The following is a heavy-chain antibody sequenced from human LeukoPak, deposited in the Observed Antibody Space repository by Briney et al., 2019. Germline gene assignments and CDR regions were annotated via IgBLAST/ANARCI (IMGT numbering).Heavy chain of an antibody. CDR2: IYSGGST. V-gene: IGHV3-66*01. J-gene: IGHJ6*02. CDR3: ARVAYYYGMDV. Sequence: PGGSLRLSCAASGFTVSSNYMGWVRQAPGKGLEWVSVIYSGGSTYYADSVKGRFTISRDNSKNTLYLQMNSLRAEDTAVYYCARVAYYYGMDVWGQGTRVTVSS. CDR1: GFTVSSNY.